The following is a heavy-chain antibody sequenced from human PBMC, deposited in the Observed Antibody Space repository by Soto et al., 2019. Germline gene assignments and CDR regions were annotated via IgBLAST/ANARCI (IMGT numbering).Heavy chain of an antibody. V-gene: IGHV2-26*01. CDR1: GLSLKKDRMG. Sequence: SGPTMVNPTGRVRVKCTVSGLSLKKDRMGVSWIRQPPGKALEWLAHIFSNDEKSYSTSLKSRLTISKDTSKSQVVLTMTNMDPVDTATYYCARIRLVPGYSYWFDPWGQGTLVTV. D-gene: IGHD2-2*01. CDR2: IFSNDEK. CDR3: ARIRLVPGYSYWFDP. J-gene: IGHJ5*02.